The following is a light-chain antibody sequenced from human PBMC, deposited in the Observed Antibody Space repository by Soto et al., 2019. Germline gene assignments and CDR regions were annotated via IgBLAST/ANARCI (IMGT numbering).Light chain of an antibody. CDR3: HQYNNYPWT. CDR2: YAS. J-gene: IGKJ1*01. CDR1: QRISEW. V-gene: IGKV1-5*01. Sequence: DIQMTQSPSTLSASVGDRVTITCRASQRISEWLAWYQQKPGKAPKLLIYYASSLQTGVPSRFIGSGSGTEFTLTISSLQPDDFSTYYCHQYNNYPWTFGQGTKVEIK.